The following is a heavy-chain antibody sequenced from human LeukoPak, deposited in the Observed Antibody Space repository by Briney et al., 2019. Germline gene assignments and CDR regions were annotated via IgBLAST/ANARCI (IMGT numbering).Heavy chain of an antibody. Sequence: SETLSLTCAVSGGSISSGGYSWSWIRQPPGKGLEWIGYIYHSGSTYYNPSLKSRVTISVDRSKNQFSLKLSSVTAADTAVYYCARGNQLAPNYYYYYGMDVWGQGITVTVSS. V-gene: IGHV4-30-2*01. J-gene: IGHJ6*02. CDR1: GGSISSGGYS. CDR3: ARGNQLAPNYYYYYGMDV. D-gene: IGHD6-13*01. CDR2: IYHSGST.